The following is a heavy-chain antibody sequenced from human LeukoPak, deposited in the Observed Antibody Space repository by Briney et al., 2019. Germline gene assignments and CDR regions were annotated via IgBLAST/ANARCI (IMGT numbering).Heavy chain of an antibody. CDR3: ARARRDSGYYKVDY. V-gene: IGHV4-34*01. D-gene: IGHD3-3*01. CDR2: INHSGSA. CDR1: GGSLSGSY. Sequence: SETLSLTCTVYGGSLSGSYWSWIRQPPGKGLEWIGEINHSGSANYNPSLKSRVTLSIDKSKNQFSLNLNSVTAADTAVYYCARARRDSGYYKVDYWGQGTLVTVSS. J-gene: IGHJ4*02.